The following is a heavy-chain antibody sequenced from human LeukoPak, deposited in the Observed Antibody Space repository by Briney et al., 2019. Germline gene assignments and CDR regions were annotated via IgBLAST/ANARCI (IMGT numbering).Heavy chain of an antibody. CDR2: LYYSGST. J-gene: IGHJ4*02. Sequence: PSETLSLTCTVSGVSISSSSYHWGWIRLPPGKGLEWIGSLYYSGSTYYNPSLKSRVTISVDTSKNQFSLRLSSVTAADTAVYYCARGGGGLRYFDWTYYFDYWGQGTLVTVSS. V-gene: IGHV4-39*07. CDR1: GVSISSSSYH. D-gene: IGHD3-9*01. CDR3: ARGGGGLRYFDWTYYFDY.